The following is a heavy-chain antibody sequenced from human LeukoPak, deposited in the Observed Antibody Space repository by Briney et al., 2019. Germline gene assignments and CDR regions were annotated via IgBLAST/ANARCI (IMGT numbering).Heavy chain of an antibody. CDR2: VNPSDNSR. Sequence: VASVKVSCKASGYALSSSYMHWVRQAPGQGLEWMGVVNPSDNSRTYAQKFQGRVTMTRDRSTSTVYMELSSLRSDDTAVYCCARGDIDHWGQGTLVTVSS. V-gene: IGHV1-46*01. CDR3: ARGDIDH. CDR1: GYALSSSY. J-gene: IGHJ4*02.